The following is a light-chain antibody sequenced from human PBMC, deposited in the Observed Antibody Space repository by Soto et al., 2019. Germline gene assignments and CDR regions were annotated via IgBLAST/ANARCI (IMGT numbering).Light chain of an antibody. CDR2: AAT. J-gene: IGKJ1*01. CDR1: QPIGTS. CDR3: QQGYNTFWT. V-gene: IGKV1-39*01. Sequence: DIQMTQSPSSLSAFVGDRVTVTCRASQPIGTSLHWYQQKAGKAPKVLISAATKLQSGVPSRFSGGGSRTDFTLTISNLQPEDSATYYCQQGYNTFWTFGRGTKVELK.